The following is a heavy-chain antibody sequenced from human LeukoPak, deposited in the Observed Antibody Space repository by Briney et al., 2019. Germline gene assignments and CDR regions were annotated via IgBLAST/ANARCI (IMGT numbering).Heavy chain of an antibody. CDR1: GFTFDDYA. V-gene: IGHV3-9*03. J-gene: IGHJ3*02. Sequence: PGRSLRLSCAASGFTFDDYAMHWVRQAPGKGLEWVSGISWNSGSRGYADSVKGRFTISRDNAKNSLYLQMNSLGAEDMALYYCAKSTRNGWYGDYAFDIWGQGTMVTVSS. CDR2: ISWNSGSR. D-gene: IGHD6-19*01. CDR3: AKSTRNGWYGDYAFDI.